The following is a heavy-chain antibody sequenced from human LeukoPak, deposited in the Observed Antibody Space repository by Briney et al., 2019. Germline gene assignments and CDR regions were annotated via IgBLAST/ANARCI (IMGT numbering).Heavy chain of an antibody. J-gene: IGHJ4*02. CDR1: GFTFSSYE. D-gene: IGHD6-19*01. CDR2: ISSSGSTI. V-gene: IGHV3-48*03. CDR3: ARGGWYRDLWDHYFDY. Sequence: GGSLRLSCAASGFTFSSYEMNWVRQAPGKGLEWVSYISSSGSTIYYADSVKGRFTISRDNAKNSLYLQMNSLRAEDTAVYYCARGGWYRDLWDHYFDYWGQGTLVTISS.